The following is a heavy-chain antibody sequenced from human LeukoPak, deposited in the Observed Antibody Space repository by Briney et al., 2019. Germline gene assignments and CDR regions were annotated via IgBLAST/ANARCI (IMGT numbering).Heavy chain of an antibody. CDR2: IYTSGST. J-gene: IGHJ1*01. Sequence: SETLSLTCTVSGGSISSYYWSWIRQPAGKGLEWIGRIYTSGSTNYNPSLKSRVTMSVDTSKNQFSLKLSSVTAADTAVYYCASQTYYYDSSGYPPYFQHWGQGTLVTVSS. CDR3: ASQTYYYDSSGYPPYFQH. D-gene: IGHD3-22*01. V-gene: IGHV4-4*07. CDR1: GGSISSYY.